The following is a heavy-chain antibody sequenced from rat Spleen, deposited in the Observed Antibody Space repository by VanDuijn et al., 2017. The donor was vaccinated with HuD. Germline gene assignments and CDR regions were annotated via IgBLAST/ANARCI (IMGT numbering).Heavy chain of an antibody. CDR2: ISYDDGST. D-gene: IGHD1-11*01. CDR1: GFTFSSFP. J-gene: IGHJ2*01. Sequence: EVRLVESGGGLVQPGRSLKLSCAASGFTFSSFPMAWVRQAPTKGLEWVATISYDDGSTYYRDSVKGRFTISRDNAKSTLYLQMDSLRSEDTATYYCTTDWTTRLWGQGVMVTVSS. V-gene: IGHV5-20*01. CDR3: TTDWTTRL.